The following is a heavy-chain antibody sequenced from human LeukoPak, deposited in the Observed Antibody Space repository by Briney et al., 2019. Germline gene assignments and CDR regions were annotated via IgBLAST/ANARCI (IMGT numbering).Heavy chain of an antibody. CDR3: ARGPTYYYDSDGYYWAF. J-gene: IGHJ4*02. Sequence: GGSLRLSCAASGFTLSDYAMTWVRQAPGKGLEWVSSISGSGGSTYYAGSVKGRFTMSRDNSQNTLHLQMNSLRAEDTAVYYCARGPTYYYDSDGYYWAFWGQGTLVTVSS. D-gene: IGHD3-22*01. CDR1: GFTLSDYA. CDR2: ISGSGGST. V-gene: IGHV3-23*01.